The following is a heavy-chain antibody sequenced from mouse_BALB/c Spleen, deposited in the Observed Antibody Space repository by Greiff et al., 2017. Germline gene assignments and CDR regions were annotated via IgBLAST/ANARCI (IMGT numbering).Heavy chain of an antibody. D-gene: IGHD2-12*01. CDR2: IYPGNSDT. CDR3: TRTYYRGEAMDY. Sequence: EVQLQESGTVLARPGASVKMSCKASGYSFTSYWMHWVKQRPGQGLEWIGAIYPGNSDTSYNQKFKGKAKLTAVTSASTAYMELSSLTNEDSAVYYCTRTYYRGEAMDYWGQGTSVTVSS. V-gene: IGHV1-5*01. J-gene: IGHJ4*01. CDR1: GYSFTSYW.